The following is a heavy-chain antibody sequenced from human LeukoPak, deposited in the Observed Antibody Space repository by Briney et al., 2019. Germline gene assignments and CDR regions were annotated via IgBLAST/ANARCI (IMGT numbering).Heavy chain of an antibody. J-gene: IGHJ4*02. CDR3: ARDGYYYDSSGYQNYFDH. D-gene: IGHD3-22*01. CDR2: IYTSGST. CDR1: GGSISSGSYY. Sequence: SQTLSLTCTVSGGSISSGSYYWSWIRQPAGKGLEWIGRIYTSGSTNYNPSLKSRVTISVDTSKNQFSLKLSSVTAADTAVYYCARDGYYYDSSGYQNYFDHWGQGTLVTVSS. V-gene: IGHV4-61*02.